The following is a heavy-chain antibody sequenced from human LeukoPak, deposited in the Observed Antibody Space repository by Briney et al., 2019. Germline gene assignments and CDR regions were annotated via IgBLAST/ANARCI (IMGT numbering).Heavy chain of an antibody. V-gene: IGHV3-30*02. Sequence: GGSLRLSCAASGFTFGSYGMHWVRQAPGKGLEWVAFIRYDGSNKYYADSVKGRFTISRDNSKNTLYLQMNSLRAEDTAVYYCAKAYNYGGNSAFDYWGQGTLVTVSS. J-gene: IGHJ4*02. D-gene: IGHD4-23*01. CDR2: IRYDGSNK. CDR1: GFTFGSYG. CDR3: AKAYNYGGNSAFDY.